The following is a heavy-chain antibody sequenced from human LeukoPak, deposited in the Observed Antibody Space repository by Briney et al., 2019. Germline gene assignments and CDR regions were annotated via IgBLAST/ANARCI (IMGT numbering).Heavy chain of an antibody. V-gene: IGHV3-7*01. J-gene: IGHJ3*02. CDR1: VFTFSSYC. CDR2: IKQDGSEK. CDR3: ARGSRLSYYDSSGYYYVTLGAFDI. Sequence: GGSLRLSCAASVFTFSSYCMSCVRQAPGKGVEWVANIKQDGSEKYYVDSVKGRFTLSRDNAKHSLYLEMNRLRAEDTNVYYCARGSRLSYYDSSGYYYVTLGAFDIWGEGAMVTVSS. D-gene: IGHD3-22*01.